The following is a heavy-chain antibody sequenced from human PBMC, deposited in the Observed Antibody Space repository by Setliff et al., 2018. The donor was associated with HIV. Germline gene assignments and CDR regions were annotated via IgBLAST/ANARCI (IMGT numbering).Heavy chain of an antibody. J-gene: IGHJ4*02. V-gene: IGHV1-18*01. D-gene: IGHD6-19*01. CDR3: ARVSRSGWFFDW. Sequence: ASVKVSCKASGYNFSSNGISWVRQAPGQGLEWMGWISSYNGNTKYAQKVQDRVTMTKDTSTSTAYMELRSLRSDDTAVYYCARVSRSGWFFDWWGQGSRVTVAS. CDR1: GYNFSSNG. CDR2: ISSYNGNT.